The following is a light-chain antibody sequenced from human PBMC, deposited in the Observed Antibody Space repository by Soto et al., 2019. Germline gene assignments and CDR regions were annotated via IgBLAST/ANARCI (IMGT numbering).Light chain of an antibody. CDR2: GSS. J-gene: IGKJ1*01. V-gene: IGKV1-5*01. Sequence: DIQMTQSPSTLSASVGDRVTITCRASPSISSWLAWYQQKPGKAPNLLIYGSSSLQRGVPSRFSGSGSGTEFTPTIITLQPADLGTYASQQHIIESGTFGQGTNVAIK. CDR3: QQHIIESGT. CDR1: PSISSW.